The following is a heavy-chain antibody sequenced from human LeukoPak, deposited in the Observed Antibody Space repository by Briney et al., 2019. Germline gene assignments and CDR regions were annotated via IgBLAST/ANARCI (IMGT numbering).Heavy chain of an antibody. CDR3: ARIKYYYDSSGYSPPDY. Sequence: SETLSLTCAVYGGSFSGYYWSWIRQPPGKGLEWIGEINHSGSTNYNPSLKSRVTISVDTSKNQFSLKLSSVTAADTAVYYCARIKYYYDSSGYSPPDYWGQGTLVTVSS. J-gene: IGHJ4*02. V-gene: IGHV4-34*01. D-gene: IGHD3-22*01. CDR2: INHSGST. CDR1: GGSFSGYY.